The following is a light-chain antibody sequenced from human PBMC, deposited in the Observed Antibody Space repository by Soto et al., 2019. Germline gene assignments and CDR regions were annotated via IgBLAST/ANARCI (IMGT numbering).Light chain of an antibody. V-gene: IGKV1-17*01. CDR3: QHYKMYYPWT. CDR2: AAS. CDR1: QGIRND. J-gene: IGKJ1*01. Sequence: IQMTQSPSSLSASLGDRVTITCRASQGIRNDLGWYQQKPGKAPKRLIYAASSLQSGVPSSFSGSGSGTEFTLTISSLQHEDFANYYCQHYKMYYPWTFGQGTKVDIK.